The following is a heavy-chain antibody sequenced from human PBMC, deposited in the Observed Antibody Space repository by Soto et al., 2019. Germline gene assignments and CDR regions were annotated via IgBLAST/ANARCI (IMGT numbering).Heavy chain of an antibody. CDR1: GGSISRGGYS. CDR3: ATGPSP. Sequence: QLQLQESGSGLVKPSQTLSLTCAVSGGSISRGGYSWSWIRQPPGKCLEWIGYIYHSGSTNYEPALKIRVPISENTSKNQFSLRLRSVTAADTSVYDCATGPSPWGQGTLVTVSS. CDR2: IYHSGST. V-gene: IGHV4-30-2*01. J-gene: IGHJ5*02.